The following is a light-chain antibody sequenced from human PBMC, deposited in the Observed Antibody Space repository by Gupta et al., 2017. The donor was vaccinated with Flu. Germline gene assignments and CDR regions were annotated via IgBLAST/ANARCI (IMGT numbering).Light chain of an antibody. V-gene: IGLV2-11*01. CDR3: CSLAGDGTAL. J-gene: IGLJ2*01. Sequence: QSALTQPRSVSGSPGPSVTIPCTGTSSDVGYYNYVSWYQQHPDKAPKLIIFDVTKRPSGVPDRFSGSKSGNTASLTISGLQPEDEADYYCCSLAGDGTALFGGGTTLTVL. CDR2: DVT. CDR1: SSDVGYYNY.